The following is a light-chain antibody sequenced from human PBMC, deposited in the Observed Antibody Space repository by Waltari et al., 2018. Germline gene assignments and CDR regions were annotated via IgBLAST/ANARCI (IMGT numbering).Light chain of an antibody. V-gene: IGKV1-33*01. CDR3: QQFHSLLT. CDR2: DAS. J-gene: IGKJ4*01. Sequence: DIQMTQSPSSLSASVGDSVTITCQASQDINNYLNWYQQKPGKAPKLLIYDASNLETGVPSRFSGSGSGTTFTFTIMSLQPEDIATYYCQQFHSLLTFGGGTKVEIK. CDR1: QDINNY.